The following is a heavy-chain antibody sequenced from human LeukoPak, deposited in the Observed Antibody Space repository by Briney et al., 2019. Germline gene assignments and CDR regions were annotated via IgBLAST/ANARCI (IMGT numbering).Heavy chain of an antibody. D-gene: IGHD1-26*01. CDR3: ARHPGDFTGIVNYYYMDV. CDR1: GFTFTNYG. CDR2: ISYDGSNK. Sequence: GGSLRLSCAASGFTFTNYGMHWARQAPGKGLQWVAIISYDGSNKYYADSVKGRFTISRDNSNNTLFLQMNSLRPEDTAIYYCARHPGDFTGIVNYYYMDVWGKGTTVTVSS. V-gene: IGHV3-30*03. J-gene: IGHJ6*03.